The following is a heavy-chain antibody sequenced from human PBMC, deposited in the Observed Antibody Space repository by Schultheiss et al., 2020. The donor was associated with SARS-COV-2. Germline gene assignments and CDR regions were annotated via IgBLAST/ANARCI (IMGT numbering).Heavy chain of an antibody. V-gene: IGHV4-31*11. CDR2: IYYSGST. Sequence: SETLSLTCAVYGGSFSGYYWSWIRQHPGKGLEWIGYIYYSGSTYYNPSLKSRVTISVDTSKNQFSLKLSSVTAADTAVYYCAGRYDYYSRGWYNWFDHWGQGTLVTVSS. CDR1: GGSFSGYY. J-gene: IGHJ5*02. D-gene: IGHD3-22*01. CDR3: AGRYDYYSRGWYNWFDH.